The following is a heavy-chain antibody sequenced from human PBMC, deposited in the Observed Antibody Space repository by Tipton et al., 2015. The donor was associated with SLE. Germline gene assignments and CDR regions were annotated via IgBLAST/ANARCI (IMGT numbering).Heavy chain of an antibody. CDR2: IYYSGST. CDR3: ARGDRGNDY. J-gene: IGHJ4*02. Sequence: TLSLTCTVSGGSISSSSHYWSWIRQPPGKGLEWIGYIYYSGSTNYNPSLKSRVTISVDTSKNQFSLKLSSVTAADTAVYYCARGDRGNDYWGQGTLVTVSS. V-gene: IGHV4-61*01. D-gene: IGHD2-21*01. CDR1: GGSISSSSHY.